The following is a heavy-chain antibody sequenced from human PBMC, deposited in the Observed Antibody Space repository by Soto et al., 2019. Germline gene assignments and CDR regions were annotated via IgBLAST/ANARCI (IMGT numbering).Heavy chain of an antibody. CDR1: GGSISSGVYY. CDR3: ARGELALLNYGMDV. J-gene: IGHJ6*02. D-gene: IGHD3-9*01. Sequence: PSGSLALTCAVSGGSISSGVYYWCWIRQPPGKGLEWIGYIYYSGSTYYNPSLKSRVTISVDTSKNQFSLKLSSVTAADTAVYYCARGELALLNYGMDVWGQGTTVTVSS. CDR2: IYYSGST. V-gene: IGHV4-30-4*01.